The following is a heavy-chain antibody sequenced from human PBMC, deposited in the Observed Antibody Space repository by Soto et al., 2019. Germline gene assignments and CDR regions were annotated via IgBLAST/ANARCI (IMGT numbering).Heavy chain of an antibody. CDR3: ARGAGQSGSTGHY. V-gene: IGHV1-69*13. D-gene: IGHD4-17*01. CDR1: GGTFSTYP. Sequence: SVKVSCKASGGTFSTYPISWVRQAPGQGLEWMGGIIPIFGTANYAQKFQGRVTITADESTSTAYMELSSLRSEDTAVYYCARGAGQSGSTGHYWGQGALVTVSS. CDR2: IIPIFGTA. J-gene: IGHJ4*02.